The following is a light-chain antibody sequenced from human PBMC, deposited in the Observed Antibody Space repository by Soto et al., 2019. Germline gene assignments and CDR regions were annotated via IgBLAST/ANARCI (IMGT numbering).Light chain of an antibody. CDR3: QHYGSSGT. CDR1: QSVSSY. CDR2: GAS. Sequence: IVLSQSAATLTLYRRYMSTRTGRASQSVSSYLAWYQQKPGQAPRLLIYGASSRATGIQDRFSGRGSGTDFTLTISRLEPEDVAVYYCQHYGSSGTSGQGTGVEIK. J-gene: IGKJ1*01. V-gene: IGKV3-20*01.